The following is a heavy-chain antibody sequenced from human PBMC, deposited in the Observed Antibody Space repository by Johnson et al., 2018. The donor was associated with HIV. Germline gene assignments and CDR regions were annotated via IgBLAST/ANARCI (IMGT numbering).Heavy chain of an antibody. CDR2: ISYDGSNK. CDR3: ARGRRIQLWLLADAFDI. Sequence: QVQLVESGGGVVQPGRSLRLSCAASGFTFSQFAMHWVRQAPGKGLEWVAIISYDGSNKYYADSVKGRFTISRDNSKNTLYLQMNSLRAEDTAVYYCARGRRIQLWLLADAFDIWGQGTMVTVSS. CDR1: GFTFSQFA. J-gene: IGHJ3*02. D-gene: IGHD5-18*01. V-gene: IGHV3-30*04.